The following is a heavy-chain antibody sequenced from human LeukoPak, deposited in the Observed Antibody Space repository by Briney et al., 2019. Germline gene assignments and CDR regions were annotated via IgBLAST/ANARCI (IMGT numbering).Heavy chain of an antibody. CDR2: ISWNSGTI. CDR1: GFTCDDYA. D-gene: IGHD2-2*01. V-gene: IGHV3-9*01. Sequence: GGSLRLSCAASGFTCDDYAMHWVRQAPGKGLEWVSGISWNSGTIGYADSVKGRFTISRDNAKNSLYLQMNSLRGEDTALYYCAKGRTGQVPAAPDYWGQGTLVTVSS. J-gene: IGHJ4*02. CDR3: AKGRTGQVPAAPDY.